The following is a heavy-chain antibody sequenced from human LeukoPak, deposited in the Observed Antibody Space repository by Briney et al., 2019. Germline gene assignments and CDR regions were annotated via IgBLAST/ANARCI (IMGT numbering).Heavy chain of an antibody. D-gene: IGHD1-1*01. Sequence: SETLSLTCIVSGGSITNYYWGWIRQPPGKGLEWIGYIYYSGSTNYSPSLKSRVTISVDMSKNQFSLKLSSVTAADTAVYYCVKVGTGTVDYWGQGTLVTVSS. V-gene: IGHV4-59*01. J-gene: IGHJ4*02. CDR1: GGSITNYY. CDR2: IYYSGST. CDR3: VKVGTGTVDY.